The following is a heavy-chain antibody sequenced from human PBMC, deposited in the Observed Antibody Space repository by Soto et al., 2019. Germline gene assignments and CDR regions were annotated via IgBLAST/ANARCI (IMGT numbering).Heavy chain of an antibody. CDR1: GYTFTNYY. CDR2: INPSGGTT. Sequence: QVQLVQSGAEVKKPGASVKVSCKASGYTFTNYYIHWLRQTPGQGLEWMGMINPSGGTTSYAQNFQGRVTMTRDTSTSTVYMELSSLRSEDTAVYYCAKSLIVATTPEDYWGQGTLVTVSS. J-gene: IGHJ4*02. D-gene: IGHD5-12*01. CDR3: AKSLIVATTPEDY. V-gene: IGHV1-46*03.